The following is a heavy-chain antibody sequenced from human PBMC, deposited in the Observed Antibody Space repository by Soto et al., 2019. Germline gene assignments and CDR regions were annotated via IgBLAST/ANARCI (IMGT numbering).Heavy chain of an antibody. Sequence: SQTLPLPCTVAGDSITSNSDFWALIRQPPGKGQEWIGSIYYSGTTYYNPSLKSRVTISVDTSKNQFSLKLSSVTAADTAVYYCATLNCSGGSCYAFDPWGQGTLVTVSS. J-gene: IGHJ5*02. CDR1: GDSITSNSDF. CDR3: ATLNCSGGSCYAFDP. CDR2: IYYSGTT. V-gene: IGHV4-39*01. D-gene: IGHD2-15*01.